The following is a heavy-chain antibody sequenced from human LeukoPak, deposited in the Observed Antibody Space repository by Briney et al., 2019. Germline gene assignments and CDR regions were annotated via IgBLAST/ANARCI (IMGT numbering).Heavy chain of an antibody. CDR3: AGDSSSSSTRYYYYYMDV. V-gene: IGHV3-30*01. CDR1: GFTFSSYA. Sequence: GGSLRLSCAASGFTFSSYAMHWVRQAPGKGLEWVAVISYDGSNKYYADSVKGRFTISRDNSKNTLYLQMNSLRAEDTAVYYCAGDSSSSSTRYYYYYMDVWGKGTTVTVSS. D-gene: IGHD6-13*01. CDR2: ISYDGSNK. J-gene: IGHJ6*03.